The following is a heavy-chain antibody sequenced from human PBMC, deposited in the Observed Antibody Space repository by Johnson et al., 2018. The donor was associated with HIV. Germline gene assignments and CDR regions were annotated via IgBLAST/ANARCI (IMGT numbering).Heavy chain of an antibody. V-gene: IGHV3-9*01. D-gene: IGHD6-6*01. Sequence: VQLVESGGGVVQPGRSLRLSCAASGFTFSSYAMHWVRQAPGKGLEWVSGISWNSGSIGYAGSVKGRFTISRDNAKNSLYLQMHSLRAEDTAVYYCASCEYSSPRGAFDIWGQGTMVTVSS. CDR1: GFTFSSYA. J-gene: IGHJ3*02. CDR3: ASCEYSSPRGAFDI. CDR2: ISWNSGSI.